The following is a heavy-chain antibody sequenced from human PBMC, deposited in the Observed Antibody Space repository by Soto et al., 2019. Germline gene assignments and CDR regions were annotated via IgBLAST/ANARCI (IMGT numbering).Heavy chain of an antibody. Sequence: GGSLRLSCAASGFTFSDYYMSWIRQAPGKGLEWVSYISSSGSTIYHADSVKGRFTISRDNAKNSLYLQMNSLRAEDTAVYYCASLDESYYYYGMDVWGQGTTVTVSS. V-gene: IGHV3-11*01. J-gene: IGHJ6*02. CDR1: GFTFSDYY. CDR2: ISSSGSTI. CDR3: ASLDESYYYYGMDV.